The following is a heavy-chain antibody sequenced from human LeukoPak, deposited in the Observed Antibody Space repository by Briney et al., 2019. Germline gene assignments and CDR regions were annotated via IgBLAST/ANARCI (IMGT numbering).Heavy chain of an antibody. J-gene: IGHJ5*01. CDR3: ARGFSSSWFDS. CDR1: GDSVSSKNAA. Sequence: SQTLSLTCAISGDSVSSKNAAWHWIRQSPSRGLEWLGRTYYRSKWYYDYAESVKSRITINPDTSKNQLSLEVNSVTPEDTAVYYCARGFSSSWFDSWGQGTLVTVSS. D-gene: IGHD6-13*01. V-gene: IGHV6-1*01. CDR2: TYYRSKWYY.